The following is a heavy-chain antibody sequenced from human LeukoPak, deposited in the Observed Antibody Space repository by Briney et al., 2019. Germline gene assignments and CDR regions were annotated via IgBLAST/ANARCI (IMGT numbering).Heavy chain of an antibody. D-gene: IGHD3-9*01. CDR2: INHSGSA. CDR3: ARGYKDDLLTGYYYYYYYYMDV. Sequence: SETLSLTCTVSGGSISSSSYYWSWIRQPPGKGLEWIGEINHSGSANYNMSLKSRVTISLDTSKNQFSLKLSSVTAADTAVYYCARGYKDDLLTGYYYYYYYYMDVWGKGTTVTVSS. CDR1: GGSISSSSYY. J-gene: IGHJ6*03. V-gene: IGHV4-39*07.